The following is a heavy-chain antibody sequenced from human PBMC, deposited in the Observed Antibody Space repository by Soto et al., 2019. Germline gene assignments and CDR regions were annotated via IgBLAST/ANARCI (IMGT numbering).Heavy chain of an antibody. D-gene: IGHD6-6*01. Sequence: PGGSLRLSCAASGFTFSSYSMNWVRQAPGKVLEWVSSISSSSSYIYYADSVKGRFTISRDNAKNSLYLQMNSLRAEDTAVYYCARGAIEYSSSPSPYYYYYGMDVWGQGTTVTVSS. J-gene: IGHJ6*02. CDR2: ISSSSSYI. CDR3: ARGAIEYSSSPSPYYYYYGMDV. CDR1: GFTFSSYS. V-gene: IGHV3-21*01.